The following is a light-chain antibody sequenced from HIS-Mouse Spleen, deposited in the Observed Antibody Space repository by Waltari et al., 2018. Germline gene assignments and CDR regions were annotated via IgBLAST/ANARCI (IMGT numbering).Light chain of an antibody. Sequence: SYELTQPPSVSVSPGQTARITCSGDALPKQYAYWYQQKSGQAPVLVIYEDSKRPSGIPERFSGSRSGTMATFTISGAQVEDEADYYCYSTDSSGNHRVFGGGTKLTVL. CDR1: ALPKQY. CDR2: EDS. J-gene: IGLJ2*01. CDR3: YSTDSSGNHRV. V-gene: IGLV3-10*01.